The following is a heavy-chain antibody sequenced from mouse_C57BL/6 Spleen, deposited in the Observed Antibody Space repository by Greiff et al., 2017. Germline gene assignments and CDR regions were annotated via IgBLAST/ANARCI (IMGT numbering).Heavy chain of an antibody. J-gene: IGHJ1*03. D-gene: IGHD1-1*01. Sequence: VQLQQSGPELVKPGASVKISCKASGYTFTDYYMNWVKQSHGKSLEWIGDINPNNGGTSYNQKFKGKATLTVDKSSSTAYMELRSLTSEDSAVYYCAREGTTVRGYFDGWGTGTTVTVSS. CDR2: INPNNGGT. V-gene: IGHV1-26*01. CDR3: AREGTTVRGYFDG. CDR1: GYTFTDYY.